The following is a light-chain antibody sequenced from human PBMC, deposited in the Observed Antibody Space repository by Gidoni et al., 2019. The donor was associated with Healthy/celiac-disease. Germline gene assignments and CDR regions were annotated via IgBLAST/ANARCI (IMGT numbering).Light chain of an antibody. CDR2: EVS. CDR3: SSYTSSSTRV. CDR1: SSDVGGYTY. J-gene: IGLJ1*01. Sequence: QSALTQPASVSGSPGPSITISCTGTSSDVGGYTYVSWYQQHPGKAPKLMIYEVSNRPSGVPDRFSGSKSGNTASLTISGLQAEDEADYYCSSYTSSSTRVFGTGTKVTVL. V-gene: IGLV2-14*01.